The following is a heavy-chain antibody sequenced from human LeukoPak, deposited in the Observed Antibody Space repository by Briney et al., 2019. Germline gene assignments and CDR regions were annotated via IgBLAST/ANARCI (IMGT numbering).Heavy chain of an antibody. J-gene: IGHJ4*02. CDR2: ISYSSSTI. CDR1: GFTFSSYA. Sequence: GGSLRLSCAASGFTFSSYAMSWVRQAPGKGLEWVSYISYSSSTIYYADSVKGRFTISRDNAKNSLYLQMDSLRAEDTAVYYCARDRLHYGEYEKTFDYWGQGTLVTVSS. D-gene: IGHD4-17*01. V-gene: IGHV3-48*01. CDR3: ARDRLHYGEYEKTFDY.